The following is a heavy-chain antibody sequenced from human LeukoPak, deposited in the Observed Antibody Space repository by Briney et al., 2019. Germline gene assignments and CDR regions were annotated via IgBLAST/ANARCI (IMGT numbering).Heavy chain of an antibody. J-gene: IGHJ5*02. V-gene: IGHV3-48*03. CDR3: ARGDPHADL. Sequence: GGSLRLSCAASGFDLITYEMNWVRQAPGKGLEWIADITISGHTKNYADSVKGRFTISRDNARTSLYLQMNSLRVEDTGVYYCARGDPHADLWGQGTLVIVSS. CDR1: GFDLITYE. CDR2: ITISGHTK.